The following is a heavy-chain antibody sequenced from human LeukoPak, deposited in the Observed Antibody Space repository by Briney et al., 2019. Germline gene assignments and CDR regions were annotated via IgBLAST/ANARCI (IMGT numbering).Heavy chain of an antibody. CDR1: GFTFSAYD. Sequence: TGGSLRLSCAASGFTFSAYDMNWVRRATGKGLEWVSAIGTTDDTYYPGSMKGRFTISRENAKNSLYLQMNSLTAGDTAVYYCARARGGLWFGESPLNWFDPWGQGTLVTVSS. D-gene: IGHD3-10*01. CDR2: IGTTDDT. V-gene: IGHV3-13*01. CDR3: ARARGGLWFGESPLNWFDP. J-gene: IGHJ5*02.